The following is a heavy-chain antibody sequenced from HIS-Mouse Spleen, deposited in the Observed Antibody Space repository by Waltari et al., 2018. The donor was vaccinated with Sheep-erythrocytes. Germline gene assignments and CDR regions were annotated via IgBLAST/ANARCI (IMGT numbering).Heavy chain of an antibody. CDR2: INHSGST. J-gene: IGHJ3*02. V-gene: IGHV4-34*01. D-gene: IGHD6-19*01. CDR1: GGSFSGYY. Sequence: QVQLQQWGAGLLKPSETLSLTCAVYGGSFSGYYWSWIRQPPGEGLEWLGEINHSGSTNHNPSLKSRDTLSVDASTNQFSLKLSAVTAADTAVYYCSLSVDLAGAFDIWGQGTMVTVSS. CDR3: SLSVDLAGAFDI.